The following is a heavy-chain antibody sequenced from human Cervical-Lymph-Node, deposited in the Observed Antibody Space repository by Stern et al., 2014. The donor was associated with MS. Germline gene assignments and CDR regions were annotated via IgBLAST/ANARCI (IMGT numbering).Heavy chain of an antibody. Sequence: VQLVESGAEAKAPAASMKVSCRASGYIFTDYYLHWVRLAPRPGLELLGWIHPNRGGPKHAHNFQGRVTMTRDTSISTAYMELRWLGYADTAVYYCARGSGTAYDLRGDYWGQGTLVTVSS. V-gene: IGHV1-2*02. D-gene: IGHD3-3*01. CDR3: ARGSGTAYDLRGDY. J-gene: IGHJ4*01. CDR1: GYIFTDYY. CDR2: IHPNRGGP.